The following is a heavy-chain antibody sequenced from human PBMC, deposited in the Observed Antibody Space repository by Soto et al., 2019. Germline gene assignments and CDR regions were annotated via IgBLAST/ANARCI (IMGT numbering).Heavy chain of an antibody. CDR2: IYYSGST. CDR3: AIASKRWLQFGFFDY. Sequence: QVQLQESGPGLVKPSETLSLTCTVSGGSISSYYWSWIRQPPGKGLEWIGYIYYSGSTNYNPSLKSRVTLSVDTSKNQFSLKLSSVTAADTAVYYCAIASKRWLQFGFFDYWGQGTLVTVSS. CDR1: GGSISSYY. D-gene: IGHD5-12*01. J-gene: IGHJ4*02. V-gene: IGHV4-59*01.